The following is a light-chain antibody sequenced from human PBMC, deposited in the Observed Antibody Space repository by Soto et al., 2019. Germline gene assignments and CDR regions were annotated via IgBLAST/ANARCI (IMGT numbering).Light chain of an antibody. CDR2: YDS. CDR1: DIGTKS. Sequence: SSELTQPPSVSVAPGETARITCGGNDIGTKSVHWYQQKPGQAPVLVIYYDSDRPSGIPEQLSGSNSGNTATLTISRVEVGDEADYYCQVWDSSSVHWVFGGGTKLTVL. J-gene: IGLJ3*02. CDR3: QVWDSSSVHWV. V-gene: IGLV3-21*04.